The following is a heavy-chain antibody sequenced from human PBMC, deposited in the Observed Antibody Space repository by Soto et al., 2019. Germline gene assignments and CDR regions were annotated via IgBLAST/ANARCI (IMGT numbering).Heavy chain of an antibody. D-gene: IGHD3-3*01. CDR2: MNPNSGNT. J-gene: IGHJ6*03. V-gene: IGHV1-8*02. CDR1: GYTFTSYD. CDR3: ARGLRGITIFGVVITPLYYYMDV. Sequence: GASVKVSCKASGYTFTSYDINWVRQATGQGLEWMGWMNPNSGNTGYAQKLQGRVTMTRNTSISTAYMELSSLRTEDTAVYYCARGLRGITIFGVVITPLYYYMDVWGKGTTVTVSS.